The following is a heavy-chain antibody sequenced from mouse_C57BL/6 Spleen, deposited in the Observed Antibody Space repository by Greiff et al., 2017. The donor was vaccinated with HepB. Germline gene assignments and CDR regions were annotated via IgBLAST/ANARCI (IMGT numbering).Heavy chain of an antibody. Sequence: VQLQQSGAELVRPGSSVKLSCKASGYTFTSYWMHWVKQRPIQGLEWIGNIDPSDSETHYNQKFKDKATLTVDRSSSTAYMQLSSLTSEDSAVYYCASHPDSSGCEGFAYWGQGTLVTVSA. CDR3: ASHPDSSGCEGFAY. CDR1: GYTFTSYW. V-gene: IGHV1-52*01. J-gene: IGHJ3*01. CDR2: IDPSDSET. D-gene: IGHD3-2*02.